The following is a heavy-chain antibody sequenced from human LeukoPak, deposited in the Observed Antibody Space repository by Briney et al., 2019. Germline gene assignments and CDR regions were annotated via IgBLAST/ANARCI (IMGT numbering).Heavy chain of an antibody. J-gene: IGHJ4*02. D-gene: IGHD4-23*01. CDR1: GGSISSYY. CDR2: IFTSGST. CDR3: GAYGGNYFDY. V-gene: IGHV4-4*07. Sequence: SETLSLTCTVSGGSISSYYWSWIRQPAGKGLEWIGRIFTSGSTNYNPSLKSRVTISVDTSKNQFSLKPSSVTAADTAVYYCGAYGGNYFDYWGLGTLVTVSS.